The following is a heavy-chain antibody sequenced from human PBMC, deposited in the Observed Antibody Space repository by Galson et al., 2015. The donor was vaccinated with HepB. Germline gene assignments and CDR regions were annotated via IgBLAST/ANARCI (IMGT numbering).Heavy chain of an antibody. CDR3: ARGSLLWFGELFF. CDR2: ISAHNGNT. Sequence: SVKVSCKASGYSFTTYGISWVRQAPGQGLEWMGWISAHNGNTKYAQKLQGRVSMTTDTSTSTAYMELRSRRSDDAAVYFCARGSLLWFGELFFWAQGTLVTVSS. D-gene: IGHD3-10*01. J-gene: IGHJ4*02. CDR1: GYSFTTYG. V-gene: IGHV1-18*01.